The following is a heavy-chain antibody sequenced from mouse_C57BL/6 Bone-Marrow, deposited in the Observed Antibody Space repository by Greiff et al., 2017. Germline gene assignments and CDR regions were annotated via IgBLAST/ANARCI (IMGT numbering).Heavy chain of an antibody. D-gene: IGHD1-1*01. CDR1: GYTFTSYW. J-gene: IGHJ3*01. Sequence: VQLQQPGAELVKPGASVKLSCKASGYTFTSYWMHWVKQRPGQGLEWIGMIHPNSGSTNYNEKFKSKATLTVDKSSSTAYMQLSSLTSEDSAVYYSTRGDTTVVATRAWFAYWGQGTLVTVSA. V-gene: IGHV1-64*01. CDR3: TRGDTTVVATRAWFAY. CDR2: IHPNSGST.